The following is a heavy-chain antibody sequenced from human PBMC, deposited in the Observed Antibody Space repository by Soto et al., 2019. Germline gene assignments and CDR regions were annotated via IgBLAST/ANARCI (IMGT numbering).Heavy chain of an antibody. CDR1: GFTFSSYA. Sequence: QVQLVESGGGVVQPGRSLRLSCAASGFTFSSYARHWVRQAPGKGLEWVAVISYDGSNKYYADSVKGRFTISRDNSKNTLYLQMNSLRAEDTAVYYCARGRDSPALDYWGQGTLVTVSS. CDR3: ARGRDSPALDY. J-gene: IGHJ4*02. D-gene: IGHD2-15*01. V-gene: IGHV3-30-3*01. CDR2: ISYDGSNK.